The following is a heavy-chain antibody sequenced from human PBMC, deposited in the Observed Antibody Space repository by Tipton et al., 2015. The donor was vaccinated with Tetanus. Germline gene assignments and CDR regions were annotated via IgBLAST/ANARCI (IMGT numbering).Heavy chain of an antibody. CDR3: ARDSTYLFDY. V-gene: IGHV3-33*01. J-gene: IGHJ4*02. CDR2: IWYDGSNK. D-gene: IGHD2-2*01. CDR1: GFTFRSYG. Sequence: SLRLSCAASGFTFRSYGMHWVRQAPGKGLEWVALIWYDGSNKNYADSVKGRFTISRDNSKNTLYLQMNSLSAEDTAVYYCARDSTYLFDYWGQGTLVTVSS.